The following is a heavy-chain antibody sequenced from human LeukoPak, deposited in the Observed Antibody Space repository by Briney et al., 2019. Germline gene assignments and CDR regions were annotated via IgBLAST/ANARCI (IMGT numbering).Heavy chain of an antibody. V-gene: IGHV3-66*01. J-gene: IGHJ6*02. CDR1: GFTVSSNY. Sequence: GGSLRLSCAASGFTVSSNYMSWVRQAPGKGLEWVSVIYSGGSTYYADSVKGRFTISRDNSKNTLYLQMNSLRAEDTAVYYCAREIVGATGYYYYGMDVWGQGTTVTVSS. CDR2: IYSGGST. CDR3: AREIVGATGYYYYGMDV. D-gene: IGHD1-26*01.